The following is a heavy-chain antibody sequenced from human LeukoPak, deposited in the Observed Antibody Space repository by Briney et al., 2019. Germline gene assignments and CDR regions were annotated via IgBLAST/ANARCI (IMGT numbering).Heavy chain of an antibody. Sequence: GGSLRLSCAASGFTFSSYAMSWVRQAPGKGLEWVSAISGSGGSTYYADSVKGRFTISRDNSKNTLYLQMNSLRAEDTAVYYCARENYYRGYCSSTSCHTSHYYYGMDVWGQGTTVTVSS. D-gene: IGHD2-2*02. CDR1: GFTFSSYA. V-gene: IGHV3-23*01. CDR2: ISGSGGST. J-gene: IGHJ6*02. CDR3: ARENYYRGYCSSTSCHTSHYYYGMDV.